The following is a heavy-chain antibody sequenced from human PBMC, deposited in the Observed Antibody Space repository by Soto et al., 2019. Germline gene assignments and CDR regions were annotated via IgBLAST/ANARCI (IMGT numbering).Heavy chain of an antibody. Sequence: ESGGGVVQPGRSLRLSCAASGFSFSYYDMHWVRQVPGKGLEWVALLSSDSNNKYYADSVKGRFTISRYNSTNTLYLQMNSLRPEDTAAYYCANFEAVGGQGTLVTVSS. V-gene: IGHV3-30-3*01. D-gene: IGHD3-9*01. J-gene: IGHJ4*02. CDR1: GFSFSYYD. CDR2: LSSDSNNK. CDR3: ANFEAV.